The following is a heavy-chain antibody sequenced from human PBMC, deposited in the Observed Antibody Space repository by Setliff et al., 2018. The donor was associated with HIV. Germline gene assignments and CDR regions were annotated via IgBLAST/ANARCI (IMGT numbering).Heavy chain of an antibody. J-gene: IGHJ6*03. CDR3: ARASRTYWYSIFRNYYYHMDV. V-gene: IGHV4-34*01. CDR2: INHSGRT. D-gene: IGHD2-8*02. CDR1: GGSFSDNY. Sequence: SETLSLTCAVYGGSFSDNYWSWIRQSPGKGLEWIGEINHSGRTKYSPSLRSRVSISVDTSKTQFSLKLSSVTAADTAVSYCARASRTYWYSIFRNYYYHMDVWGKGTTVTVSS.